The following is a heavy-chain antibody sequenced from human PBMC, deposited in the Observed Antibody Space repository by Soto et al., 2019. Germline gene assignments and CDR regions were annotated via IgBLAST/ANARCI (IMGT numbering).Heavy chain of an antibody. D-gene: IGHD3-10*01. CDR2: ITPLIGRA. Sequence: QVQLVQSGAEVRKPGSSVKVSCKASGGTFNNHAISWVRQAPGQGLEWIGGITPLIGRANYAPKFQGRVTIIADRSTTTAYMELRSLTSEDTAVYYCARGDDFKYYYGVDVWGQGTTVTVSS. V-gene: IGHV1-69*06. J-gene: IGHJ6*02. CDR1: GGTFNNHA. CDR3: ARGDDFKYYYGVDV.